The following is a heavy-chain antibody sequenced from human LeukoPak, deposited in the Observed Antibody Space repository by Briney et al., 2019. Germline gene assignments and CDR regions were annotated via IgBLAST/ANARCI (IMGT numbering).Heavy chain of an antibody. J-gene: IGHJ4*02. Sequence: SETLPLTCTVSGYSISSGYYWGWIRQPPGKGLEWIGSIYHSGSTYYNPSLKSRVTISVDTSKNQFSLKLSSVTAADTAVYYCARMAEYCSSTSCYPIDYWGQGTLVTVSS. CDR1: GYSISSGYY. D-gene: IGHD2-2*01. V-gene: IGHV4-38-2*02. CDR2: IYHSGST. CDR3: ARMAEYCSSTSCYPIDY.